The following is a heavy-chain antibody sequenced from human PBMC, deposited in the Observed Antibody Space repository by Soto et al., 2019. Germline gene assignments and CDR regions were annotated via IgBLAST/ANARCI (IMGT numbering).Heavy chain of an antibody. J-gene: IGHJ4*02. CDR2: ISPIFGTP. V-gene: IGHV1-69*01. CDR3: ARVVGGSRLSLDY. CDR1: GGTFSSYT. Sequence: QVQLVQSGAEVKKPGSSVTVSCKASGGTFSSYTISWVRQAPGQGLEWMAGISPIFGTPIYAQKLQDRVTITADDSTMTAYMEMNRLPSEDTAVYYCARVVGGSRLSLDYWGQGTLVTISS. D-gene: IGHD3-16*01.